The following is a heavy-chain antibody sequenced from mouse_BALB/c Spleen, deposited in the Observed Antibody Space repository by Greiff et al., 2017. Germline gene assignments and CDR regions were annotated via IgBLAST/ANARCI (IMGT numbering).Heavy chain of an antibody. J-gene: IGHJ2*01. CDR2: IDPENGDT. Sequence: EVQLQESGAELVRSGASVKLSCTASGFNIKDYYMHWVKQRPEQGLEWIGWIDPENGDTEYAPKFQGKATMTADTSSNTAYLQLSSLTSEDTAVYYCNLLRLRASYYFDYWGQGTTLTVSS. CDR3: NLLRLRASYYFDY. CDR1: GFNIKDYY. D-gene: IGHD1-2*01. V-gene: IGHV14-4*02.